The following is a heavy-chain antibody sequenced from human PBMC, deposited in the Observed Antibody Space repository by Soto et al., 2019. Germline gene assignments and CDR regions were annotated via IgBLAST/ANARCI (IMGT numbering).Heavy chain of an antibody. D-gene: IGHD2-15*01. CDR2: ISSSSSYI. CDR1: GFTFSSYS. V-gene: IGHV3-21*01. J-gene: IGHJ5*02. Sequence: EVQLVESGGGLVKPGGSLRLSCAASGFTFSSYSMNWVRQAPGKGLEWVSSISSSSSYIYYADSVKGRFTISRDNAKNSLDLQMNSLRAEDTAVYYCASADCSGGSCSLIDPWGQGTLVTVSS. CDR3: ASADCSGGSCSLIDP.